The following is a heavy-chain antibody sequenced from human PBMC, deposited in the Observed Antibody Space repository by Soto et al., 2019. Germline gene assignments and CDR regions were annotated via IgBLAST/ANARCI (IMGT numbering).Heavy chain of an antibody. CDR3: ARTLWFGDINWFDP. D-gene: IGHD3-10*01. CDR2: IYYSGST. V-gene: IGHV4-59*01. Sequence: KPSETLSLTXTVSGGSISSYYWSWIRQPPGKGLEWIGYIYYSGSTNYNPSLKSRVTISVDTSKNQFSLKLSSVTAADTAVYYCARTLWFGDINWFDPWGQGTLVTVSS. J-gene: IGHJ5*02. CDR1: GGSISSYY.